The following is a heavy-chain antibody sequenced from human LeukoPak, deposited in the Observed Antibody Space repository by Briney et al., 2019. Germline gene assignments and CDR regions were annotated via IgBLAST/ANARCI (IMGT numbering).Heavy chain of an antibody. CDR3: ARDVGFSPDR. J-gene: IGHJ1*01. CDR1: GFALSDSW. Sequence: GGSLRLSCVASGFALSDSWMHWVRQTPGKGLVWVSHVSPDGTVTNYADFVKGRFIISRDNAKNTVFLQINSLRAEDTSVYFCARDVGFSPDRWGQGTLVTVSS. D-gene: IGHD1-14*01. V-gene: IGHV3-74*01. CDR2: VSPDGTVT.